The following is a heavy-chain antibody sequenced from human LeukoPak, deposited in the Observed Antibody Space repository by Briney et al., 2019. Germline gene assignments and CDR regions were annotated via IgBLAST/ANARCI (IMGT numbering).Heavy chain of an antibody. Sequence: QAGGSLRLSCAASGFTFSSYWMHWVRLAPGKGLVWVSRINNDGSRTTYADSVKGRFTTSRDNAKNTLSLLMDNLGAEDTAMYYCARSKFGAIVGATTSDYWGLGTLVTVSS. CDR2: INNDGSRT. CDR3: ARSKFGAIVGATTSDY. D-gene: IGHD1-26*01. V-gene: IGHV3-74*01. J-gene: IGHJ4*02. CDR1: GFTFSSYW.